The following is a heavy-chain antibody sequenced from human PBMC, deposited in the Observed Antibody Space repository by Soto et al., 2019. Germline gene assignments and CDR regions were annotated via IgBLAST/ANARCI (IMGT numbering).Heavy chain of an antibody. D-gene: IGHD2-2*01. J-gene: IGHJ4*02. CDR2: ISAGGSAT. V-gene: IGHV3-23*01. Sequence: EVQLLDSGGGWVQPGGSLRLSCVASGFVFSDYAMSWVRQAPGKGLEWVSAISAGGSATYYSDSVKGRFTVSRVNSMNTLYLQMNTLRAEDTAIYYCASVPIWCGSSSCYTEGFDSWGQGTLVTVSS. CDR3: ASVPIWCGSSSCYTEGFDS. CDR1: GFVFSDYA.